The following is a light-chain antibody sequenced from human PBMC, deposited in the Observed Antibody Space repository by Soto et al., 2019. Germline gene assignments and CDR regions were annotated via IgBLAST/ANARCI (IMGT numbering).Light chain of an antibody. V-gene: IGKV1-6*01. CDR3: LQESNYPLT. Sequence: IQMTQSPSSLSASVGDRVTITCRASQGVRDDVGWYKQKPGKAPKLLIYSASTLQSGVPSRFSGSGSGTDFTLTIRGLQPEDFATYYCLQESNYPLTFGGGTKVDIK. CDR1: QGVRDD. J-gene: IGKJ4*01. CDR2: SAS.